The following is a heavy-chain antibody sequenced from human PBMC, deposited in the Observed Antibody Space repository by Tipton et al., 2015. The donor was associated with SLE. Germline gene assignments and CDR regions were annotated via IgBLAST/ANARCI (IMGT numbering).Heavy chain of an antibody. D-gene: IGHD1-7*01. CDR3: ARQNGENRNYFDP. J-gene: IGHJ5*02. V-gene: IGHV4-39*07. Sequence: TLSLTCAVSGGSISSGIYYWGWIRQPPGKGLEWIGSIYYSGSTSYNPSLKSRVTISIDTSKNQFSLKLSSVTAADTAVYYCARQNGENRNYFDPWGQGTLVTVSS. CDR2: IYYSGST. CDR1: GGSISSGIYY.